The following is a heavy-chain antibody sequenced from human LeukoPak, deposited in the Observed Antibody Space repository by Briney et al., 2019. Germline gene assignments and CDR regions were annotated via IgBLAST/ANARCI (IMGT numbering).Heavy chain of an antibody. V-gene: IGHV1-2*02. CDR1: GYTFTGYY. J-gene: IGHJ4*02. CDR3: ARDRRYCSSTSCLTSDY. Sequence: ASVKVSCKASGYTFTGYYMHWVRQAPGQGLEWMGWINPNSSGTNYAQKFQGRVTVTRDTSISTAYLELSRLRSDDTAVYYCARDRRYCSSTSCLTSDYWGQGTLVTVSS. D-gene: IGHD2-2*01. CDR2: INPNSSGT.